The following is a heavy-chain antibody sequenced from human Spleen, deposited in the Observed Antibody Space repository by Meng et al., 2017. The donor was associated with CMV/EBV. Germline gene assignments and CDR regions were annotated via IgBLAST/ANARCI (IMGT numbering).Heavy chain of an antibody. Sequence: LSCAASEFTVSGNYMSWVRQAPGKGLEWVSVIYSGGSTYYADSVKGRFTISRDNPKNTLYLQMNSLRPEDTAVYYCAGGWQQINPIDYWGRGTLVTVSS. V-gene: IGHV3-66*02. CDR1: EFTVSGNY. CDR2: IYSGGST. CDR3: AGGWQQINPIDY. J-gene: IGHJ4*02. D-gene: IGHD5-24*01.